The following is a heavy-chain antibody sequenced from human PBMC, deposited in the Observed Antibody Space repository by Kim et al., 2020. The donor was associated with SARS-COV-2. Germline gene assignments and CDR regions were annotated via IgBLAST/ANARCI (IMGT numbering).Heavy chain of an antibody. CDR1: GFTFSSYA. CDR3: AREFSYCGGDCSPSPYY. J-gene: IGHJ6*01. CDR2: ISYDGSNK. D-gene: IGHD2-21*02. V-gene: IGHV3-30*04. Sequence: GGSLRLSCAASGFTFSSYAMHWVRQAPGKGLEWVAVISYDGSNKYYADSVKGRFTISRDNSKNTLYLQMNSLRAEDTAVYYCAREFSYCGGDCSPSPYY.